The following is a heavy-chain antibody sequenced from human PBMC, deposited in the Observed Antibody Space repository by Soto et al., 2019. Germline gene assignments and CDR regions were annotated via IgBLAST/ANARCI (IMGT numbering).Heavy chain of an antibody. CDR1: GYTFTSYD. CDR2: MNPNSGNT. V-gene: IGHV1-8*01. J-gene: IGHJ4*02. CDR3: AREGRDSYRFDY. D-gene: IGHD5-18*01. Sequence: QVQLVQSGAEVKKPGASVKVSCKASGYTFTSYDINWVRQATGQGLEWMGWMNPNSGNTGYAKKFQGRVTMSRNTNIRTGYRELRSLRSEETAVFYCAREGRDSYRFDYWSQGTLVIVSS.